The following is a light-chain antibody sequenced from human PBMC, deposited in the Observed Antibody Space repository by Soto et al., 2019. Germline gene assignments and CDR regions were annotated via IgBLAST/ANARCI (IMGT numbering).Light chain of an antibody. CDR1: SSDVGGYNY. CDR2: DVS. V-gene: IGLV2-14*01. CDR3: SSYTSSSTLV. Sequence: QSVLTQPASVSGSPGQSITISCTGTSSDVGGYNYVSWYQQHPGKAPKLMIYDVSNRPSGVSNRFSGSKSGNKASLTISGLQAEDEADYYCSSYTSSSTLVFGTGPRSPS. J-gene: IGLJ1*01.